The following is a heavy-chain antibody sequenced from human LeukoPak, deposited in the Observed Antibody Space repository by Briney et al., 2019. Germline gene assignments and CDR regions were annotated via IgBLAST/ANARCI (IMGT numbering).Heavy chain of an antibody. D-gene: IGHD3-3*01. CDR1: GYTFTSYG. V-gene: IGHV1-18*01. Sequence: ASVKVSSKASGYTFTSYGISWVRQAPGQGLEWMGWISAYNGNTNYAQKLQGRVTMTTDTSTSTAYMELRSLRSDDTAVYYCARDRVGLCWSGYCYYGMDVWGQGTTVTVSS. J-gene: IGHJ6*02. CDR3: ARDRVGLCWSGYCYYGMDV. CDR2: ISAYNGNT.